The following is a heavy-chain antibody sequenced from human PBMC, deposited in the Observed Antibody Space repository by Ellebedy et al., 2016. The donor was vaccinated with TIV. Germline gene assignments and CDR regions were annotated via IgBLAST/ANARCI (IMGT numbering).Heavy chain of an antibody. Sequence: AASVKVSCKTSGYTFTTYGISWVRQAPGQGLEWMGWISIYNGNTKYSQKFQGRVNMTTDTSTTTVYMELRSLRSDDTAVYYCARAGLRFLEWGYFDLWGRGTLVTVSS. CDR2: ISIYNGNT. V-gene: IGHV1-18*04. D-gene: IGHD3-3*01. CDR3: ARAGLRFLEWGYFDL. CDR1: GYTFTTYG. J-gene: IGHJ2*01.